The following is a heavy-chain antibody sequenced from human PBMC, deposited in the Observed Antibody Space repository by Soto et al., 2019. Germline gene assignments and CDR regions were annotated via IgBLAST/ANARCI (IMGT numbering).Heavy chain of an antibody. V-gene: IGHV1-46*01. J-gene: IGHJ5*02. CDR1: GYTFTSYY. CDR3: GGGGPCSPPSWGNWFGP. Sequence: QVQLVQSGAEVKKPGASVKVSCKASGYTFTSYYIHWVRQAPGQGLEWMGIINPSAGRTSYAQKFQGRIHMTRRTSQSTVFMGVRSLISEDPGVYYLGGGGPCSPPSWGNWFGPRGPGTLVPGSS. CDR2: INPSAGRT. D-gene: IGHD3-16*01.